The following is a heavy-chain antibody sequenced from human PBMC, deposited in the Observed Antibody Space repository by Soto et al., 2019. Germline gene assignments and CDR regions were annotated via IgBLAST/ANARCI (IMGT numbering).Heavy chain of an antibody. Sequence: PSETLSLTCTVSGGSISSSSYYWGWIRQPPGKGLEWIGSIYYSGSTYYNPSLKSRVTISVDTSKNQFSLKLSSVTAADTAVYYCARQLVRTTDWFDPWGQGTLVTVSS. CDR1: GGSISSSSYY. CDR3: ARQLVRTTDWFDP. J-gene: IGHJ5*02. V-gene: IGHV4-39*01. D-gene: IGHD1-1*01. CDR2: IYYSGST.